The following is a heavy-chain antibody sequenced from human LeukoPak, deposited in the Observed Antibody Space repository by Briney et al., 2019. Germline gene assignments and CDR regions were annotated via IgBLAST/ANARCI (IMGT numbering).Heavy chain of an antibody. Sequence: GASVKVSCKASGYTFTSYGISWVRQAPGQGLEWMGWISAYNGNTNYAQKFQGRVTMTRSTSISTAYMELSSLRSDDTAVYYCARGASRSFDYWGQGTLVTVSS. CDR2: ISAYNGNT. CDR1: GYTFTSYG. J-gene: IGHJ4*02. CDR3: ARGASRSFDY. V-gene: IGHV1-18*01.